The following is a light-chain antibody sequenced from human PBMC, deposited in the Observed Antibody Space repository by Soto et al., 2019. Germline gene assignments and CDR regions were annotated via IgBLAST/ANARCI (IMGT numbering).Light chain of an antibody. CDR3: CSYAGTYV. CDR2: EVS. CDR1: SSDVGSYNL. J-gene: IGLJ1*01. V-gene: IGLV2-23*02. Sequence: QSALTQPASVSGSPGQSITISCTGTSSDVGSYNLVSWYQHHPGKAPKLMIFEVSKRPSGVSNRFSGSKSGNTASLTISGLQAEDEAEYYCCSYAGTYVFGTGTKATVL.